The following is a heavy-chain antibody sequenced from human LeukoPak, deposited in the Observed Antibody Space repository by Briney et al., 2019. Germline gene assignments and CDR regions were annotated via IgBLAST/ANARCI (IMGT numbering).Heavy chain of an antibody. CDR1: GFTFSSYA. CDR2: ISYDGSNK. Sequence: GGSLRLSCAASGFTFSSYAMHWVRQAPGKGLEWVAVISYDGSNKYYADSVKGRFTISRDNSKNTLYLQMNSLRAEDTAVYYCARETNRLYSSDWYDYWGQGTLVTVSS. D-gene: IGHD6-19*01. J-gene: IGHJ4*02. V-gene: IGHV3-30-3*01. CDR3: ARETNRLYSSDWYDY.